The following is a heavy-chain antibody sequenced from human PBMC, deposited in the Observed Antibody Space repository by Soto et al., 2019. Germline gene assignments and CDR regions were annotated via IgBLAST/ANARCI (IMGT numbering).Heavy chain of an antibody. V-gene: IGHV1-2*02. D-gene: IGHD6-13*01. CDR3: ARDQKAQYSSSWYPATYGMDV. CDR1: GYTFTGYY. J-gene: IGHJ6*02. CDR2: INPNSGGT. Sequence: QVQLVQSGAEVKKPGASVKVSCKASGYTFTGYYMHWVRQAPGQGLEWMGWINPNSGGTNYAQKFQGRVTMTRDTSISTAYMELSRLRSDDTAVYYCARDQKAQYSSSWYPATYGMDVWGQGTTVTVSS.